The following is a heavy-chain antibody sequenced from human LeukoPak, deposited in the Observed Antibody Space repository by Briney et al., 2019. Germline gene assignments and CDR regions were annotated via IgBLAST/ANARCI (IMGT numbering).Heavy chain of an antibody. J-gene: IGHJ5*02. Sequence: SETLSLTCAVYIDSFSNYHWNWIRQTASKGLEWIGEVNDSGGTNISPSLRSRVILSVDTSKNQFFLKLISVTVADTAVYYCARGQGATVPQVGKNWFDPWGQGTRVTVSS. CDR3: ARGQGATVPQVGKNWFDP. V-gene: IGHV4-34*01. D-gene: IGHD1-26*01. CDR1: IDSFSNYH. CDR2: VNDSGGT.